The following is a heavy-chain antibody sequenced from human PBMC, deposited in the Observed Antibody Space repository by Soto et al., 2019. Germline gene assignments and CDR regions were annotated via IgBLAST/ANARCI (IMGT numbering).Heavy chain of an antibody. CDR2: IRDRAYDYAT. V-gene: IGHV3-73*01. CDR1: GFVFKDSS. Sequence: EVLLVESGGGLVQPGGSLKLSCAASGFVFKDSSIHWVRQASGKGLEWVGRIRDRAYDYATAYAASVTGRFTISRDDSTNTAYLQMNSLDTEDTAVYYCTRLISAAQDYWGQGTLVTVSS. J-gene: IGHJ4*02. D-gene: IGHD3-16*02. CDR3: TRLISAAQDY.